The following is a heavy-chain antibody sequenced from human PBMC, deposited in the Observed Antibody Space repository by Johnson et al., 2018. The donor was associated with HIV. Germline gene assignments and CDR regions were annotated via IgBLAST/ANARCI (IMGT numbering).Heavy chain of an antibody. D-gene: IGHD6-6*01. CDR1: GFTFKNYW. Sequence: MLLVESGGGLVQPGESLRLSCVVSGFTFKNYWMTWVRQAPGKGLEWVAYIRQDGGEKDYLDSVKGRFTISRDNSKNTLYLQMGSLRAEDMAVYYCAKGQYSSSPCAFDIWGQGTMVTVSS. CDR3: AKGQYSSSPCAFDI. V-gene: IGHV3-7*01. CDR2: IRQDGGEK. J-gene: IGHJ3*02.